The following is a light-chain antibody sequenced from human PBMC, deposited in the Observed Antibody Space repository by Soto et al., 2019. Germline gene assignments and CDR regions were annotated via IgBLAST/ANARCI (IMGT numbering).Light chain of an antibody. Sequence: EIVLTQSPGTLSLSPGEGATLSCRASQSVGSSYLAWYQQKPGQAPRLLIYGASSRATGIPDRFSGSGSGTDFTLTISRLGPEDFAVYYCQQYGSSPYTFGQGTKLEIK. CDR1: QSVGSSY. J-gene: IGKJ2*01. CDR2: GAS. CDR3: QQYGSSPYT. V-gene: IGKV3-20*01.